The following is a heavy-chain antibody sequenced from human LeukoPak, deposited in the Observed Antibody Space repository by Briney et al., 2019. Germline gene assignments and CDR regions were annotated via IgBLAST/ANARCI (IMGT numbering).Heavy chain of an antibody. Sequence: GESLQISCQGSGYSFTSYWIGWVRQMPGKGLEWMGIIYPGDSDTRYSPPFQGQVTISADKSISTAYLQWSSLKASDTAMYYCARLPNRKLGTYFDYWGQGTLVTVSS. D-gene: IGHD7-27*01. CDR3: ARLPNRKLGTYFDY. J-gene: IGHJ4*02. CDR1: GYSFTSYW. CDR2: IYPGDSDT. V-gene: IGHV5-51*01.